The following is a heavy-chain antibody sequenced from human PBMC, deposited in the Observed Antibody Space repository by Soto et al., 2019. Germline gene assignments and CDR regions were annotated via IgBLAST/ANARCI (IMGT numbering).Heavy chain of an antibody. CDR1: GYPVTAYY. CDR3: ARGGGVGVAGSAAFDM. V-gene: IGHV1-2*02. CDR2: INPATGAA. D-gene: IGHD3-3*01. J-gene: IGHJ3*02. Sequence: QLHLVQSGAVVKKPGASVTVSCSASGYPVTAYYMHWVRQAPGRGLEWMGGINPATGAAKYTQTFQGRVTMTRDPSTSTVFMELSGLTSEETAGFYCARGGGVGVAGSAAFDMWGQGTLVTVSS.